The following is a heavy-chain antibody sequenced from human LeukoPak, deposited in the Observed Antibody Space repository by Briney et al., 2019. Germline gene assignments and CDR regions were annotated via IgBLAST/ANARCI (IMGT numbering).Heavy chain of an antibody. D-gene: IGHD1-26*01. CDR2: IYYSGYT. Sequence: ASETLSLTCTVSGGSISYYYWSWIRQPPGKGLEWIGYIYYSGYTNYNPSLRSRVTISVDTSKNHFSLKLSSVTAADTAVYYCARAAYSGSYHSDYWGQGTLVTVSS. V-gene: IGHV4-59*01. J-gene: IGHJ4*02. CDR3: ARAAYSGSYHSDY. CDR1: GGSISYYY.